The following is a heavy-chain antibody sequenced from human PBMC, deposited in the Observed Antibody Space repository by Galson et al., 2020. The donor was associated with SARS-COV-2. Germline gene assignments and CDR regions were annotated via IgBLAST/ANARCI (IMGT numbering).Heavy chain of an antibody. V-gene: IGHV3-7*03. D-gene: IGHD1-1*01. CDR3: ARVGRERDH. J-gene: IGHJ4*02. CDR2: INQGQSTTER. Sequence: GESLKISCAASGFSFSSYWMTWVRQAPGKGLEWVANINQGQSTTERYYADSVKGRFTISRDNAKNSVYLQLNSLRAGDTAIYYCARVGRERDHWGQGTLVTVSS. CDR1: GFSFSSYW.